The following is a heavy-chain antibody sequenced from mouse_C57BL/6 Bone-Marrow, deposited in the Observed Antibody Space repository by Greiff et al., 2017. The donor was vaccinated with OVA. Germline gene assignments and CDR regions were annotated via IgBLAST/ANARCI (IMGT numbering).Heavy chain of an antibody. J-gene: IGHJ3*01. CDR3: ARQYSNYASWFAY. CDR2: ISNGGGST. CDR1: GFTFSDYY. Sequence: EVQVVESWGGLVQPGGSLKLSCAASGFTFSDYYMYWVRQTPEKRLEWVAYISNGGGSTYYPDTVKGRFTISRDNAKNTLYLQMSRLKSEDTAMYYCARQYSNYASWFAYWGQGTLVTVSA. D-gene: IGHD2-5*01. V-gene: IGHV5-12*01.